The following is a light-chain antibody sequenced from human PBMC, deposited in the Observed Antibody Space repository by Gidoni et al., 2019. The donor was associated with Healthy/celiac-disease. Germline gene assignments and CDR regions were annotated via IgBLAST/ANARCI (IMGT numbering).Light chain of an antibody. CDR1: QDISNY. V-gene: IGKV1-33*01. Sequence: DIQMTQSPSSPSASVGDRVFITCQASQDISNYLNWYQQKPGKAPKLLIYAASNLQTGVPSRFSGSGSAKDFTSISSSQHPDDIATYYYQQYDNLPLTFGGGTKVEIK. J-gene: IGKJ4*01. CDR2: AAS. CDR3: QQYDNLPLT.